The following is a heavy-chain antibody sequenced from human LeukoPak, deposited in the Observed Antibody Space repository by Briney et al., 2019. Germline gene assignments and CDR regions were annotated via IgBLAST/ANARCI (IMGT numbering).Heavy chain of an antibody. J-gene: IGHJ3*02. CDR2: ISSSGSTI. Sequence: GGSLRLSCAASGFTFSSYEMNWVRQAPGKGLEWVSYISSSGSTIYYADSVKGRFTISRDNAKNSLYLQMNSLRAEDTAVYYCARQDYYDSSGMRYAFDIWGQGTMVTVSS. CDR1: GFTFSSYE. D-gene: IGHD3-22*01. CDR3: ARQDYYDSSGMRYAFDI. V-gene: IGHV3-48*03.